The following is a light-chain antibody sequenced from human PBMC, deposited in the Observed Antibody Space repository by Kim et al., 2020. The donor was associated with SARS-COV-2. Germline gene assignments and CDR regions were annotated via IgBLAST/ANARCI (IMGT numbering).Light chain of an antibody. J-gene: IGLJ3*02. CDR1: NIGSKN. V-gene: IGLV3-9*01. CDR2: NDN. Sequence: SYELTQPLSVSVALGQTATITCGGNNIGSKNVHWLQQRPGQAPVLVIYNDNNRPSGVPERFSGSNSGNTATLTISSAQAGDEANYYCQLWDSTVVFG. CDR3: QLWDSTVV.